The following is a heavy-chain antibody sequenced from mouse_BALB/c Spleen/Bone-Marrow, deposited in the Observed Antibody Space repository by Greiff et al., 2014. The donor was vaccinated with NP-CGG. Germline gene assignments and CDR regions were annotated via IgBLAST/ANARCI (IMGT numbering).Heavy chain of an antibody. J-gene: IGHJ3*01. CDR3: SREGAY. Sequence: QVQLQQSGAELVKPGASVKLSCKASGYTFTNYYMYWVKQRPGQGLEWIGEITPSNGGSNLIEKFKNKATLTVDKSSSTAYMQLSSLTSEDSAVYYCSREGAYWGQGTLVTVSA. V-gene: IGHV1S81*02. CDR1: GYTFTNYY. CDR2: ITPSNGGS.